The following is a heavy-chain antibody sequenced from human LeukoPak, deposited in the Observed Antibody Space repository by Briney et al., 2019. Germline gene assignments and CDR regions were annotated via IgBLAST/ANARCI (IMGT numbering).Heavy chain of an antibody. CDR3: AKDGYNYDSSGHFDY. J-gene: IGHJ4*02. Sequence: GGSLRLSCAASGFTFSLFAMHWVRQAPGKGLEWVSTISGSGGATYHADADSVKGRFTISRDNSKNALYLQINNLRAEDTAAYYYAKDGYNYDSSGHFDYWGQGTLVTVSS. CDR1: GFTFSLFA. D-gene: IGHD3-22*01. CDR2: ISGSGGAT. V-gene: IGHV3-23*01.